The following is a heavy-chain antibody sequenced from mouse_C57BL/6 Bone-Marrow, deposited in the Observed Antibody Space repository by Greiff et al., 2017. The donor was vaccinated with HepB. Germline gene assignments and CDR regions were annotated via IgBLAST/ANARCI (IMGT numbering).Heavy chain of an antibody. CDR3: TTGGYGKGNAMDY. CDR1: GFNIKDDY. D-gene: IGHD2-2*01. J-gene: IGHJ4*01. CDR2: IDPENGDT. Sequence: VQLQQSGAELVRPGASVKLSCTASGFNIKDDYMHWVKQRPEQGLEWIGWIDPENGDTEYASKFQGKATITADTSSNTTYLQLSSLTSEDTAVYYYTTGGYGKGNAMDYWGQGTSVTVSS. V-gene: IGHV14-4*01.